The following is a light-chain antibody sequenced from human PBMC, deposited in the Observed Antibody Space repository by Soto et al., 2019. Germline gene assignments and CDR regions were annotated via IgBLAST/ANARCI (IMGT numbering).Light chain of an antibody. CDR1: QSVSSSY. V-gene: IGKV3-15*01. CDR3: QQYNNWPPIT. Sequence: SLSAVALSLYPGERATLSCRASQSVSSSYLAWYQQKPGQAPRLLIYDASTRATGIPARFSGSGSGTEFTLTISSLQSEDFAVYYCQQYNNWPPITFGQGTLLEIK. J-gene: IGKJ5*01. CDR2: DAS.